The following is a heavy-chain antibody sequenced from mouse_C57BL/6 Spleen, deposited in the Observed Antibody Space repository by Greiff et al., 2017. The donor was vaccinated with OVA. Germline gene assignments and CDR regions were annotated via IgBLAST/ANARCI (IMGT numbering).Heavy chain of an antibody. CDR1: GYTFTSYW. Sequence: QVQLQQPGAELVKPGASVKLSCKASGYTFTSYWLHWVQQRPGHGLEWIGMLHPNSGSTNYNEKFKSKATLTVAKSSSTAYMPLSSLTSEDSAVYYCARDDTIGTCFDYWGQGTTLTVSS. D-gene: IGHD2-5*01. CDR3: ARDDTIGTCFDY. V-gene: IGHV1-64*01. CDR2: LHPNSGST. J-gene: IGHJ2*01.